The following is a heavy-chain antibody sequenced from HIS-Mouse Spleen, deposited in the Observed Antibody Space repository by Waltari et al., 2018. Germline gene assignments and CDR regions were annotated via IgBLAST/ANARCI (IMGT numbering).Heavy chain of an antibody. D-gene: IGHD4-4*01. J-gene: IGHJ4*02. Sequence: QVQLVQSGAEVKKPGASVKVSCKASGYPFTSYALNWVRQATGQGLEWIGWMNPNSGNTGYAQKFQGRVTMTRNTSISTAYMELSSLRSEDTAVYYCARGHDYSNYFDYWGQGTLVTVSS. CDR1: GYPFTSYA. CDR2: MNPNSGNT. V-gene: IGHV1-8*01. CDR3: ARGHDYSNYFDY.